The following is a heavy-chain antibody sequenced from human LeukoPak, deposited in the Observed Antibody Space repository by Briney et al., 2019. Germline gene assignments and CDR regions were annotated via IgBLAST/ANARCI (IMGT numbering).Heavy chain of an antibody. Sequence: GGSLRLSCAASGFTFSGYAMHWVRQAPGKGLEWVAVTSYDEGNKYYADSVKGRFSISRDNSKNTLYLQMNSLRVEDTAFYYCARTKIDAFDIWGHGTMVTVSS. V-gene: IGHV3-30-3*01. CDR2: TSYDEGNK. CDR3: ARTKIDAFDI. J-gene: IGHJ3*02. CDR1: GFTFSGYA.